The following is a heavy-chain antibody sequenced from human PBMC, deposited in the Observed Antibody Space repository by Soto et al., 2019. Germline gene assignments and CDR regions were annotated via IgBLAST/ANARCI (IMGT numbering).Heavy chain of an antibody. CDR1: GGSISSYY. Sequence: SETLSLTCTVSGGSISSYYWSWIRQPAGKGLEWIGRIYTSGSTNYNPSLKSRVTMSVDTSENQFSLKLTSVTAADTAVYYCARSPAYGDYANLDTWGQGTLVTVSS. J-gene: IGHJ5*02. CDR2: IYTSGST. D-gene: IGHD4-17*01. V-gene: IGHV4-4*07. CDR3: ARSPAYGDYANLDT.